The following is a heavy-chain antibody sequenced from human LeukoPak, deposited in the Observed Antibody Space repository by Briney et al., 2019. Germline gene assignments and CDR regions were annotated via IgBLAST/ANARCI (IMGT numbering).Heavy chain of an antibody. Sequence: HTGGTLRLSCAASGFTFSSYGMSWVRQAPGKGLEWVSAISGSGGSTYYADSVKGRFTISRDNSKNTLYLQMNSLRAEDTAVYYCAKGWKWLVRTNYYMDVWGKGTTVTISS. CDR2: ISGSGGST. D-gene: IGHD6-19*01. J-gene: IGHJ6*03. CDR3: AKGWKWLVRTNYYMDV. V-gene: IGHV3-23*01. CDR1: GFTFSSYG.